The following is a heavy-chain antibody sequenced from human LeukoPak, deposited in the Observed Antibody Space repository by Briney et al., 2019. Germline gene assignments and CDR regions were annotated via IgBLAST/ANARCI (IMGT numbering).Heavy chain of an antibody. CDR1: GGTFSSYA. CDR2: IIPIFGIA. Sequence: ASVKVSCKASGGTFSSYAISWVRQAPGQGLEWMGRIIPIFGIANYAQKFQGRVMITADKSTSTAYMELSSLRSEDTAVYYCARGLRGYSYGYLDYWGQGTLVTVSS. V-gene: IGHV1-69*04. J-gene: IGHJ4*02. D-gene: IGHD5-18*01. CDR3: ARGLRGYSYGYLDY.